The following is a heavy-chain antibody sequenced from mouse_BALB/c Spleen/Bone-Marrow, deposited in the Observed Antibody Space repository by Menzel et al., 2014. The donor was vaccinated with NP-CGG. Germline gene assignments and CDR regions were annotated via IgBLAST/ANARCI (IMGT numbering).Heavy chain of an antibody. Sequence: EVKLMESGGGLVQPGGSRKLSCAASGFTFSYFGMHWVRQAPEKGLEWVAYISSGSSIVYYADTAKGRFAISRDNPKNTLFLQMTSLRSEDTAMYYCARERTGFDYWGQGTTLTVSS. CDR1: GFTFSYFG. J-gene: IGHJ2*01. D-gene: IGHD4-1*01. CDR3: ARERTGFDY. CDR2: ISSGSSIV. V-gene: IGHV5-17*02.